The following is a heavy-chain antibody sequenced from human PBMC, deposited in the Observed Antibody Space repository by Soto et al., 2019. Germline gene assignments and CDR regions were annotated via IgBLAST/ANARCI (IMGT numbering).Heavy chain of an antibody. V-gene: IGHV3-11*01. D-gene: IGHD2-15*01. CDR1: GFTFSDYY. CDR3: ARDQPDSYCSGGSCYSSLFYYYYGMDV. J-gene: IGHJ6*02. Sequence: GSLRLSCAASGFTFSDYYMSWIRQAPGKGLEWVSYISSSGSTIYYADSVKGRFTISRDNAKNSLYLQMNSLRAEDTAVYYCARDQPDSYCSGGSCYSSLFYYYYGMDVWGQGATVTVSS. CDR2: ISSSGSTI.